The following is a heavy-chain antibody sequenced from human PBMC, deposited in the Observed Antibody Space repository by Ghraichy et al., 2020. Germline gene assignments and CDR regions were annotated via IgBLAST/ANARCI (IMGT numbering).Heavy chain of an antibody. Sequence: ASVKVSCKASGYTFTGYYMHWVRQAPGQGLEWMGRINPNSGGTNYAQKFQGRVTMTRDTSISTAYMELSRLRSDDTAVYYCASWGIVVVPNGSDYWGQGTLVTVSS. J-gene: IGHJ4*02. V-gene: IGHV1-2*06. CDR1: GYTFTGYY. CDR3: ASWGIVVVPNGSDY. CDR2: INPNSGGT. D-gene: IGHD2-2*01.